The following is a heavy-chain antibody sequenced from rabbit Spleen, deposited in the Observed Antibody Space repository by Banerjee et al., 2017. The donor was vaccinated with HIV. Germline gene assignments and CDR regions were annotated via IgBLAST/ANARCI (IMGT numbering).Heavy chain of an antibody. D-gene: IGHD8-1*01. Sequence: QERLVESGGGLVKPEGSLTLTCTASGFSFSSSYYITWVRQAPGKGLEWIGYIDSVVGSHYYASWVNARFPISRHNAQNTLYLQLYSLTAADTATYFCARILVFSGSSYPYNLWGQGILVTVS. V-gene: IGHV1S45*01. J-gene: IGHJ4*01. CDR3: ARILVFSGSSYPYNL. CDR2: IDSVVGSH. CDR1: GFSFSSSYY.